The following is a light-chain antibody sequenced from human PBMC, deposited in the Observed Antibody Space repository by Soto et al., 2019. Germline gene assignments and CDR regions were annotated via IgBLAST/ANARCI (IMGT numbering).Light chain of an antibody. J-gene: IGLJ3*02. CDR1: SGSIASNY. Sequence: NFMLTQPHSVSESPGKTVPISCTRSSGSIASNYVQWYQQRPGSSPTTVIYEDNQRPSGVPDRFSGSIDSSSNSASLTISGLKTEDEADYYCQSYDSSNQGVFGGGTKLTVL. CDR3: QSYDSSNQGV. CDR2: EDN. V-gene: IGLV6-57*01.